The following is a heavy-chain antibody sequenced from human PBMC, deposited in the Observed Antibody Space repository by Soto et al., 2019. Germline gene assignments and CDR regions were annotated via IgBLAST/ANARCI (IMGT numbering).Heavy chain of an antibody. Sequence: PGGSLRLSCAASGFTFSSYEMNWVRQAPGKGLEWVSYISSSGSTIYYADSVNGRFTISRDNAKNSLYLQMNSLRAEDTAVYYCASYLSRHYDILTGPQYGMDVWGQGTTVTVSS. V-gene: IGHV3-48*03. CDR2: ISSSGSTI. D-gene: IGHD3-9*01. CDR1: GFTFSSYE. J-gene: IGHJ6*02. CDR3: ASYLSRHYDILTGPQYGMDV.